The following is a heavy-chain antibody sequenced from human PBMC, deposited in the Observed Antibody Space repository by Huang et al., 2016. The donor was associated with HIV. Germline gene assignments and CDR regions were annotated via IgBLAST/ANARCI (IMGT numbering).Heavy chain of an antibody. J-gene: IGHJ3*02. D-gene: IGHD6-19*01. CDR1: GFTFSSYS. Sequence: EVQLVESGGGLVKPGGSLRLSCAASGFTFSSYSMNWVRQAPGKGRGGVTSSSSSSSNIYYADSVKGRFTISRDNAKNSLYLQMNSLRAEDTAVYYCARVGGVAAGTFGTFDIWGQGTMVTVSS. CDR3: ARVGGVAAGTFGTFDI. CDR2: SSSSSSNI. V-gene: IGHV3-21*01.